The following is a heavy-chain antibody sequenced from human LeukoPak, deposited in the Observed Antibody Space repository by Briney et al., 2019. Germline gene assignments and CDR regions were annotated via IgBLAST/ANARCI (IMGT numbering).Heavy chain of an antibody. J-gene: IGHJ6*03. CDR2: MYHSGST. CDR1: GYSISSGHY. D-gene: IGHD3-10*01. CDR3: ARLTKNDSGSFRFGKKKRGYMDV. V-gene: IGHV4-38-2*02. Sequence: SETLSLTCTVSGYSISSGHYWGWIRQPPGKGLEWIGSMYHSGSTNYNPSLKSRVTISVDTSKNQFSLKLSSVTAADTAVYYCARLTKNDSGSFRFGKKKRGYMDVWGKGTTVTISS.